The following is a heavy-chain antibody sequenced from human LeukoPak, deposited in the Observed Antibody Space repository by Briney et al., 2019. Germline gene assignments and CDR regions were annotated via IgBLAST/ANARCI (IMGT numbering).Heavy chain of an antibody. D-gene: IGHD1-14*01. CDR3: ARDRNRAFDY. J-gene: IGHJ4*02. Sequence: GGSLRLSCAASGLIFSSYAMHWVRQAPGKGLEWVSFISYDGNNKYYADSVKGRFTISRDNSKNTVYLQMNSLRADDTAVYYCARDRNRAFDYWGQGTLVTVSS. CDR1: GLIFSSYA. V-gene: IGHV3-30-3*01. CDR2: ISYDGNNK.